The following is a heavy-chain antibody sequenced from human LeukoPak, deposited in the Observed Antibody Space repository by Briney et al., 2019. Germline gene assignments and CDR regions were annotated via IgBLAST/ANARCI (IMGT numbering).Heavy chain of an antibody. V-gene: IGHV4-4*07. CDR3: ARDHSDFWSGYYKLYGMDV. J-gene: IGHJ6*02. D-gene: IGHD3-3*01. Sequence: SETLSLTCTVSGVSISSYYWSWLRQPAGKGLEWIGRIYTSGSTNYNPSLKSRVTMSVDTSKNQFSLKLSSVTAADTAVYYCARDHSDFWSGYYKLYGMDVWGQGTTVTVSS. CDR1: GVSISSYY. CDR2: IYTSGST.